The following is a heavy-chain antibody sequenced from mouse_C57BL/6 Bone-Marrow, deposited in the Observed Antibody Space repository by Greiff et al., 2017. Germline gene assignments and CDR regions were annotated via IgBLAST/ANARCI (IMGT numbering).Heavy chain of an antibody. V-gene: IGHV1-72*01. Sequence: VQLQQPGAELVKPGASVKLSCKASGYPFTSYWMHWVKQRPGRGLEWIGRIDPNRGGTKYNEKFKSKATLTVDNTSSTAYMQLSSLTSEDAAVYYCAREGVWYAMDYWGQGTSVTVSA. CDR1: GYPFTSYW. CDR3: AREGVWYAMDY. CDR2: IDPNRGGT. J-gene: IGHJ4*01.